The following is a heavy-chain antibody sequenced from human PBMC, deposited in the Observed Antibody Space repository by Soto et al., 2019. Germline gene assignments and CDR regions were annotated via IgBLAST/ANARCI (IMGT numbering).Heavy chain of an antibody. V-gene: IGHV3-30*18. CDR2: ISYDGSNN. Sequence: LRLSCAASGFTFSTYGMHWVRQTPGKGLEWVAVISYDGSNNYYADSVKGRFTISRDNSKNTLYLQMNSLRAEDTAVYYCAKAAMIVVVMEGLFDFCGQGTLVTVSS. CDR3: AKAAMIVVVMEGLFDF. D-gene: IGHD3-22*01. J-gene: IGHJ4*02. CDR1: GFTFSTYG.